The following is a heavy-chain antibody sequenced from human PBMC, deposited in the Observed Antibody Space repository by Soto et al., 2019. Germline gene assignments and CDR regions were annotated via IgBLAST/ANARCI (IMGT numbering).Heavy chain of an antibody. CDR2: ISGSGGST. V-gene: IGHV3-23*01. D-gene: IGHD6-19*01. CDR3: AKLKISSGWLFDY. Sequence: PGGSLRLSCAASGFTFSIAWMSWVRQAPGKGLEWVSAISGSGGSTYYADSVKGRFTISRDNSKNTLYLQMNSLRAEDTAVYYCAKLKISSGWLFDYWGQGTLVTVSS. J-gene: IGHJ4*02. CDR1: GFTFSIAW.